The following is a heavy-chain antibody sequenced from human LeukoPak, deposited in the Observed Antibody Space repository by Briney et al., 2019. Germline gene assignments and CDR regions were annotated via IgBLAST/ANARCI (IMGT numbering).Heavy chain of an antibody. V-gene: IGHV3-11*04. D-gene: IGHD5-12*01. CDR3: ARDPQRLSPYYYYMDV. CDR2: ISSSGSTI. J-gene: IGHJ6*03. Sequence: GGSLRLSCAASGFTFSDYYMSWIRQAPGKGLEWVSYISSSGSTIYYADSVKGRFTISRDNAKNSLYLQMNSLRAEDTAVYYCARDPQRLSPYYYYMDVWGKGTTVTVSS. CDR1: GFTFSDYY.